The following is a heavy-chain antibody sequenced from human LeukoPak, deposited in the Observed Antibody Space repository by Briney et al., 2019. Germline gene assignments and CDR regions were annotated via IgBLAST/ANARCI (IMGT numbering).Heavy chain of an antibody. CDR3: ARDGYDSSGYYFDY. CDR2: IYTSGST. J-gene: IGHJ4*02. CDR1: GDSISSGSYY. Sequence: SETLSLTCTVSGDSISSGSYYWSWIRQPAGKGLEWIGRIYTSGSTNYNPSLKSRVTISVDTSKNQFSLKLSSVTAADTAVYYCARDGYDSSGYYFDYWGQGTLVTVSS. D-gene: IGHD3-22*01. V-gene: IGHV4-61*02.